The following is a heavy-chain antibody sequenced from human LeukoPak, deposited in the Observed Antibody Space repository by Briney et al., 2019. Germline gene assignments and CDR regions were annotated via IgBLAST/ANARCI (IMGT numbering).Heavy chain of an antibody. V-gene: IGHV3-33*01. CDR3: AREWYDILTGYQGFQLDY. Sequence: GGSLRLSCAASGFSFNGYGMHWVRQAPGKGLEWVAIIWYDGSVTYYEDSVKGRFTISRDNSKSTLYLQMDSLRAEDTAVYYCAREWYDILTGYQGFQLDYWGQGSLVTVSS. CDR2: IWYDGSVT. J-gene: IGHJ4*02. D-gene: IGHD3-9*01. CDR1: GFSFNGYG.